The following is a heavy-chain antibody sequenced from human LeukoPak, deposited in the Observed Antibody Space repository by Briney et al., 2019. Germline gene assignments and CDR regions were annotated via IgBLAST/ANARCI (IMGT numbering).Heavy chain of an antibody. D-gene: IGHD2-15*01. CDR1: GGSISIRNYQ. Sequence: PSETLSLTCSVSGGSISIRNYQWGSIRQPPGKGPEWLGSIHYSGSTHYNPYLKSRVKISVDTSKTQFSLDPSSVTAADTALYYCARLSGHCSGATCYGHYAMDVWGQGTTVSVSS. V-gene: IGHV4-39*01. CDR3: ARLSGHCSGATCYGHYAMDV. CDR2: IHYSGST. J-gene: IGHJ6*02.